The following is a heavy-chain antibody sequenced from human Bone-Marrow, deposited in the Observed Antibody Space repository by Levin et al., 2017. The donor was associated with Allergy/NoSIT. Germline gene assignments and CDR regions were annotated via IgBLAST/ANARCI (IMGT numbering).Heavy chain of an antibody. Sequence: TSETLSLTCTVSGGSVSSGSYYWSWIRQPPGTGLEWIAYIYHSGSTKYNPSLKSRVTLSLDTSRNQFSLRLTSLTAADTAVYYCARGSYFGGLSFDCWGKGTLVTVSS. J-gene: IGHJ4*02. CDR2: IYHSGST. CDR1: GGSVSSGSYY. D-gene: IGHD4-23*01. CDR3: ARGSYFGGLSFDC. V-gene: IGHV4-61*01.